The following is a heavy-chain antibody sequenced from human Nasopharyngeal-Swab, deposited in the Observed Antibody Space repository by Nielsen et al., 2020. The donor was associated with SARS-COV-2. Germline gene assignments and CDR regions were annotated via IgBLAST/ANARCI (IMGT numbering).Heavy chain of an antibody. Sequence: GGSLRLSCAASGFTFSSYGMHWVRQAPGKGLEWVAVISYDGSNKYYADSVKGRFTISRDNSKNTLYLQMNSLRAEDTAVYYCAKDFLHGVDAFDIWGQGTMVTVFS. CDR2: ISYDGSNK. J-gene: IGHJ3*02. D-gene: IGHD2/OR15-2a*01. V-gene: IGHV3-30*18. CDR1: GFTFSSYG. CDR3: AKDFLHGVDAFDI.